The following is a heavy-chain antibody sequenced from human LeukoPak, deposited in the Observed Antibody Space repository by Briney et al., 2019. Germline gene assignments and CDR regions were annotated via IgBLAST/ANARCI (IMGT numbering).Heavy chain of an antibody. D-gene: IGHD3-22*01. CDR2: IYYSGST. Sequence: PSQTLSFTCTVSGGSISTGGYYWSCIRQHPGKGLEWIAYIYYSGSTYYNPSLKSRVTISVDTSKNQFSLKLSSVTAADTAVYYCARFHTSGYYRHFDFWGQGTLVTVSS. CDR3: ARFHTSGYYRHFDF. J-gene: IGHJ4*02. CDR1: GGSISTGGYY. V-gene: IGHV4-31*03.